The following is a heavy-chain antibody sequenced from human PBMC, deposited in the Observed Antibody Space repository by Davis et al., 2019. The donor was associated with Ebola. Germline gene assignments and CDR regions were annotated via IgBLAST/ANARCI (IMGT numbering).Heavy chain of an antibody. CDR2: ISGSGRTT. CDR3: TRHGGYYDNSGYYLEVFD. J-gene: IGHJ4*02. D-gene: IGHD3-22*01. CDR1: SFTFSSYA. Sequence: GGSLRLSCTASSFTFSSYAMNWVRQAPGKGLEWVSGISGSGRTTYYADSVKGRFTISRDNSKGTLDLQMNSLNTEDTAVYYCTRHGGYYDNSGYYLEVFDWGQGTLVTVSS. V-gene: IGHV3-23*01.